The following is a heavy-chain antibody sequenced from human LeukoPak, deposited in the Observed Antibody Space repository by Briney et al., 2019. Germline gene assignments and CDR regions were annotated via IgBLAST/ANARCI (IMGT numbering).Heavy chain of an antibody. Sequence: GASVKVSCKASGGTFSSYAISWVRQAPGQGLEWMGRIIPILGIANYAQKFQGRVTITADKSTSTAYMELSSLRSEDTAVYYCARDWGRYCSSTSCYRPGWSDPWGQGTLVTVSS. CDR2: IIPILGIA. V-gene: IGHV1-69*04. J-gene: IGHJ5*02. D-gene: IGHD2-2*01. CDR1: GGTFSSYA. CDR3: ARDWGRYCSSTSCYRPGWSDP.